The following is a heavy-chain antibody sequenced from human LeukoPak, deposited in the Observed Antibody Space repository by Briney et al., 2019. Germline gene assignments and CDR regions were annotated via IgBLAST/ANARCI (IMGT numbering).Heavy chain of an antibody. CDR3: ARYSDYWELDH. V-gene: IGHV3-7*05. CDR1: GVTLSSSW. CDR2: IKEDGTEE. J-gene: IGHJ5*02. Sequence: GGSLRLSCAPSGVTLSSSWMTSVRQAPGKGLEWVAHIKEDGTEEYYVDSVKGRFTISRDNAKNSLFLQMNSLRAEYTAVYYCARYSDYWELDHWGQGTLVSVSS. D-gene: IGHD5-12*01.